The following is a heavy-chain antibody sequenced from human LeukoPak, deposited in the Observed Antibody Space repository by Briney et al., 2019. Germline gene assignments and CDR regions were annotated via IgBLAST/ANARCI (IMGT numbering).Heavy chain of an antibody. CDR3: ASPRGSHWYGVYAFDI. V-gene: IGHV4-34*01. CDR2: INHSGAT. Sequence: PSETLSLTCAVYGGSFSDYYWSWIRQPPGKGLEWIGEINHSGATSSNPSLKSRVTISMDTSKNQFSLKLTSVTAADTAMYYCASPRGSHWYGVYAFDIWGQGTMVTVSS. CDR1: GGSFSDYY. D-gene: IGHD6-19*01. J-gene: IGHJ3*02.